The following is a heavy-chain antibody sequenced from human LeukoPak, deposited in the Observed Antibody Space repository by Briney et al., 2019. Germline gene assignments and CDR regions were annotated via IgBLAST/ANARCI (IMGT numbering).Heavy chain of an antibody. J-gene: IGHJ4*02. D-gene: IGHD2-2*01. CDR1: GFTFSSNA. V-gene: IGHV3-30-3*01. Sequence: GGSLRLSCAASGFTFSSNAMHWVRQAPGKGLEWVAVITYDGSNKYHADSVKGRFTISRDNAKNSLYLQMNSLRAEDTAVYYCASCSSTNCYWGQGTLVTVSS. CDR2: ITYDGSNK. CDR3: ASCSSTNCY.